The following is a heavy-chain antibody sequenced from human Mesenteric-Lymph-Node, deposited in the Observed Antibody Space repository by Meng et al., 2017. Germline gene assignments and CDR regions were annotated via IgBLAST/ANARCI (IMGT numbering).Heavy chain of an antibody. CDR3: AREGGYSSSWTY. J-gene: IGHJ4*02. CDR1: GGSISSYY. CDR2: IHSSGST. D-gene: IGHD6-13*01. Sequence: QVQLQESGPGLVKPSETLSLSCSVSGGSISSYYWSWIRQPPGKGLEWIAYIHSSGSTNYNPSLKSRVSTSIDTSKNHFSLKLSSVTAADTAVYYCAREGGYSSSWTYWGQGTLVTVSS. V-gene: IGHV4-59*01.